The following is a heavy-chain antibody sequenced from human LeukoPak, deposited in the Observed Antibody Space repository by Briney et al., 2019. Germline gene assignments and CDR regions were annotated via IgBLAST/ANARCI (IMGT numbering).Heavy chain of an antibody. CDR2: IYYSGST. CDR1: GGSISSYY. Sequence: SETLSLTCTVSGGSISSYYWSWIRQPPGKGLEWIGYIYYSGSTNYNPSLKSRVTISVDTSKNQFSLKLSSVTAADTAVCYCARDSAGTYYYYGMDVWGQGTTVTVSS. V-gene: IGHV4-59*01. D-gene: IGHD6-13*01. J-gene: IGHJ6*02. CDR3: ARDSAGTYYYYGMDV.